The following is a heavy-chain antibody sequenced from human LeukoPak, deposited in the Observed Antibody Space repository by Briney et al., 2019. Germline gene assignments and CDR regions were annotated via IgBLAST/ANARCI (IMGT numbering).Heavy chain of an antibody. CDR1: GGSFSGYY. J-gene: IGHJ6*04. D-gene: IGHD6-13*01. CDR2: INHSGST. V-gene: IGHV4-34*01. CDR3: ARGLQQLVQDYYYYYGMDV. Sequence: SETLSLTCAVYGGSFSGYYWSWIRQPPGKGLEWIGEINHSGSTNYNPSLKSRVTISVDTSKNQFSLKLSSVTAADTAVYYCARGLQQLVQDYYYYYGMDVWGKGTTVTVSS.